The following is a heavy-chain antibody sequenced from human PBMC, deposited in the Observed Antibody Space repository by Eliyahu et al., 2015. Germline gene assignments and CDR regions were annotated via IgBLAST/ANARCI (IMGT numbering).Heavy chain of an antibody. Sequence: EVQLVESGGGLVKPGGSLRLXCVVSGFXXXSYSMNWVRQTPGKGVEWVASITSGSTYISYADSVKGRFTVSRDDAEDSLFLQMDSLRADDTAVYYCARGAYGDYIFYFHSWGQGTLVTVSS. CDR1: GFXXXSYS. V-gene: IGHV3-21*06. D-gene: IGHD4-17*01. CDR3: ARGAYGDYIFYFHS. J-gene: IGHJ4*02. CDR2: ITSGSTYI.